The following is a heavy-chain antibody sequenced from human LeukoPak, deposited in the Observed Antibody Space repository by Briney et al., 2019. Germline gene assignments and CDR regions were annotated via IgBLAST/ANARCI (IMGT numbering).Heavy chain of an antibody. D-gene: IGHD1-1*01. CDR2: INPNSGGT. Sequence: ASVKVSCKASGYTFTGHYMHWVRQAPGLGPEWMGWINPNSGGTNYAQKFQGRVTMTRDTSISTAYMELSGLRSDDTAVYYCARCSTPHWIFDAFDIWGQGTMVTVSS. V-gene: IGHV1-2*02. CDR1: GYTFTGHY. J-gene: IGHJ3*02. CDR3: ARCSTPHWIFDAFDI.